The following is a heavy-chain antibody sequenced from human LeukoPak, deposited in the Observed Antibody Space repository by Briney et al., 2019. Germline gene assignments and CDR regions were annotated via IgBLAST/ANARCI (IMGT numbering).Heavy chain of an antibody. V-gene: IGHV1-18*01. Sequence: GASVKVSCKASGYTFTSYGISWVRQAPGQGLEWMGWISAYNGNTNYAQKFQGRVTMTRDTSISTAYMELSRLTSDDTAVYYCARGGIPLIWYYFDSWGQGTLVTVSS. J-gene: IGHJ4*02. CDR3: ARGGIPLIWYYFDS. CDR2: ISAYNGNT. CDR1: GYTFTSYG. D-gene: IGHD3-10*01.